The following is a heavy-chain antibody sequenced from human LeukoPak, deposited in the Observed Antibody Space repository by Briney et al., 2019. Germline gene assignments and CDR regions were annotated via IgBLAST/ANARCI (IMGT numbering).Heavy chain of an antibody. CDR3: AKRDNNDYYTGLHVFDI. CDR2: SSGSGDRT. V-gene: IGHV3-23*01. CDR1: GFTFSSYA. D-gene: IGHD3-22*01. Sequence: GGSLGLSCAASGFTFSSYAMTWVRQAPGKGPGWVSGSSGSGDRTYYTDSVKGRFTISRDNSKNTLDLQMNSLRAEDTAVYYCAKRDNNDYYTGLHVFDIWGQGTMVTVSS. J-gene: IGHJ3*02.